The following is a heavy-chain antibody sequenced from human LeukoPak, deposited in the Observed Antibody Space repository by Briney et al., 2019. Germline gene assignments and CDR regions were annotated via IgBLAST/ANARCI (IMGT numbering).Heavy chain of an antibody. CDR1: GFTFSTYW. CDR2: INSDGSNT. J-gene: IGHJ3*01. V-gene: IGHV3-74*01. CDR3: ASGVSIWLGNAFDF. Sequence: GGSLRLSCAASGFTFSTYWTHWARQDPGKGLVWVSRINSDGSNTIYTDSVKGRFTISRDNAKNTLYLQMNSLRPEDTAVYYCASGVSIWLGNAFDFWGQGTMVTVSS. D-gene: IGHD3-10*01.